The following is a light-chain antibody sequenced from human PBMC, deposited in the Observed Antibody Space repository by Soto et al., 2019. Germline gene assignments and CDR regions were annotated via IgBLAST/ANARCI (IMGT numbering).Light chain of an antibody. CDR1: SSDVGGYNY. CDR3: CSYAGSYTFYV. V-gene: IGLV2-11*01. Sequence: QSALTQPRSVSGSPGQSVTISCTGTSSDVGGYNYVSWYQQHPGKAPKLMIYDVSKRPSGVPDRFSGSKSGNTASLTISGLQAVDEADYYCCSYAGSYTFYVFGTGTKLTVL. CDR2: DVS. J-gene: IGLJ1*01.